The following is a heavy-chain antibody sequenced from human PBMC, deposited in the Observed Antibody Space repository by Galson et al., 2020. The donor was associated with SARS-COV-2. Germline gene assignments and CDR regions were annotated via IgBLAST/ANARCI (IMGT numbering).Heavy chain of an antibody. CDR1: GGTFSSYT. CDR3: SRKGGATNIMA. J-gene: IGHJ5*02. V-gene: IGHV1-69*02. D-gene: IGHD1-26*01. CDR2: IIPILGRA. Sequence: AVKVSCKASGGTFSSYTISWVRQAPGQGLEWMGRIIPILGRANYAQKFQGRVTITADKSTSTAYMELSSLRSEDTAVYYCSRKGGATNIMAWGQGSLVTVSS.